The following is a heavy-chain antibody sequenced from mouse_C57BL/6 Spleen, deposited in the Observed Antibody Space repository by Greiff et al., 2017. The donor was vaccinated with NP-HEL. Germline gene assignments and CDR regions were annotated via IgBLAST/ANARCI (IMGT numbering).Heavy chain of an antibody. V-gene: IGHV1-52*01. CDR1: GYTFTSYW. CDR3: ARGAYYSPHWFAY. D-gene: IGHD2-12*01. J-gene: IGHJ3*01. Sequence: VKQSCKASGYTFTSYWMHWVKQRPIQGLEWIGNIDPSDSETHYNQKFKDKATLTVDKSSSTAYMQLSSLTSEDSAVYYCARGAYYSPHWFAYWGQGTLVTVSA. CDR2: IDPSDSET.